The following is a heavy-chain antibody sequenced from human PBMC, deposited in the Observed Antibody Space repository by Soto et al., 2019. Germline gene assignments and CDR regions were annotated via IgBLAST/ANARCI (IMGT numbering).Heavy chain of an antibody. Sequence: PGGSLRLSCAASGFTFTSYAMSSVRQAPGKGLEWVSAISGSGGSTYYADSVKGRFTISRDNSKNTLYLQMNSLRAEDTAVYYCAKEEGLVRGVIILYYYYGMDVWGQGTRVTVSS. D-gene: IGHD3-10*01. J-gene: IGHJ6*02. CDR2: ISGSGGST. V-gene: IGHV3-23*01. CDR1: GFTFTSYA. CDR3: AKEEGLVRGVIILYYYYGMDV.